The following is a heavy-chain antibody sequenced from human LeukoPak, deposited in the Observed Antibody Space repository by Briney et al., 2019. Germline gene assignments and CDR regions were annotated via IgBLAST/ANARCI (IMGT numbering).Heavy chain of an antibody. J-gene: IGHJ3*02. D-gene: IGHD6-19*01. CDR1: GGSNSSSTYY. Sequence: PSETLSLTCTVSGGSNSSSTYYWGWIRQPPGKGLEWIGSIYYSGSTYYNPSLKSRVTISVDTSKNQFSLKLSSVTAADTAVYYCARRGSSGRAFHIWGQGTMVTVSS. CDR2: IYYSGST. CDR3: ARRGSSGRAFHI. V-gene: IGHV4-39*01.